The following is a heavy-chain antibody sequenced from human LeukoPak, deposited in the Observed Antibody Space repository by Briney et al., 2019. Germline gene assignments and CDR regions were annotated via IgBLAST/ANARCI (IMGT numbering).Heavy chain of an antibody. V-gene: IGHV4-34*01. CDR1: GGSFSGCY. J-gene: IGHJ4*02. CDR3: ARGLIYSYGYGY. Sequence: SETLSLTCAVYGGSFSGCYWSWIRQPPGKGLEWIGEINHSGSTNYNPSLKSRVTISVDTSKNQFSLKLSSVTAADTAVYYCARGLIYSYGYGYWGQGTLVTVSS. CDR2: INHSGST. D-gene: IGHD5-18*01.